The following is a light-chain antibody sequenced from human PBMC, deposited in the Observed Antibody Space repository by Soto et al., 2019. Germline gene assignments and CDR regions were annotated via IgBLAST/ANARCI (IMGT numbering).Light chain of an antibody. CDR3: QQYNTYST. CDR2: DAA. CDR1: QNINTY. V-gene: IGKV1-39*01. J-gene: IGKJ1*01. Sequence: DIQMTQSPYSLSAAVGDRVTIACRASQNINTYLNWYQQKPGKAPKLLMFDAASLQSGVPSRFSGSGSRTDFTLTISSLQPDDFATYYCQQYNTYSTFGRGTKVDIK.